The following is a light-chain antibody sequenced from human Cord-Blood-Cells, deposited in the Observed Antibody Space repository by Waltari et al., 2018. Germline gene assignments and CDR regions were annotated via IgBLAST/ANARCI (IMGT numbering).Light chain of an antibody. CDR3: CSYAGSSTVV. J-gene: IGLJ2*01. Sequence: QSALTQPASVSGSPGQSITISCTGTSSDVGSYNLVSWYQQHPGKAPKPMIYEGSKRPSGVSKRFSGSKSGNTASLTISGRQAEDEADYYCCSYAGSSTVVFGGGTKLTVL. CDR2: EGS. V-gene: IGLV2-23*01. CDR1: SSDVGSYNL.